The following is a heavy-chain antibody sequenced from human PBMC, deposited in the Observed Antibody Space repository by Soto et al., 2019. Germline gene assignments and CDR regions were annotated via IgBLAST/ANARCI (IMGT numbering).Heavy chain of an antibody. CDR2: MNPNSGNT. Sequence: QVQLVQSGAEVKKPGASVKVSCKAAGYTFTSYDINWGRQSTGQGLEWMGWMNPNSGNTGNAQKFQGSVTMTRNTSISTAYMELSSLRSEATAVYYGAREKTSYGMDVWGQGTTATVSS. CDR3: AREKTSYGMDV. J-gene: IGHJ6*02. V-gene: IGHV1-8*01. CDR1: GYTFTSYD.